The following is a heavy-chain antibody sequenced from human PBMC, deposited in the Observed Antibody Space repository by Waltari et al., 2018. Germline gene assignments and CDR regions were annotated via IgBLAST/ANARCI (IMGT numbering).Heavy chain of an antibody. CDR1: GYTFTGHY. Sequence: QVQLVQSGAEVKKPGASVKLSCKASGYTFTGHYMHWVRQAPGQGLAWLGWINPTVGGKNYAQKFQGRVTMTRDTSISTAYMELRRLRSDDTAVYYCARAANSKDNWFDPWGQGTLVTVSS. CDR2: INPTVGGK. D-gene: IGHD1-7*01. J-gene: IGHJ5*02. V-gene: IGHV1-2*02. CDR3: ARAANSKDNWFDP.